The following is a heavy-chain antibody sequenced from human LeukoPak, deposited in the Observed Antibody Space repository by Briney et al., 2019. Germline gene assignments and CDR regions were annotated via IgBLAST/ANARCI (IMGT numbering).Heavy chain of an antibody. Sequence: SVKVSCKASGGTFSSYAISWVRQAPGQGLEWMGGIIPIFGTANYAQKFQGRVTITADESTSTAYMELSSLRSEDTAVYYCARGRYCSSGNCWASYYYYMDVWGKGTTVTVSS. CDR2: IIPIFGTA. V-gene: IGHV1-69*13. D-gene: IGHD2-15*01. CDR1: GGTFSSYA. J-gene: IGHJ6*03. CDR3: ARGRYCSSGNCWASYYYYMDV.